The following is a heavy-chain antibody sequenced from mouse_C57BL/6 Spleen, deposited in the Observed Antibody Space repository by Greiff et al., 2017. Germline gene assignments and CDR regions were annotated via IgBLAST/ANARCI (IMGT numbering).Heavy chain of an antibody. CDR2: IWSGGST. J-gene: IGHJ4*01. CDR3: ARNERGYDGSSYDAMDY. Sequence: QVQLQQSGPGLVQPSQSLSITCTVSGFSLTSYGVHWVRQSPGKGLEWLGVIWSGGSTDYNAAFISSLSISKDNSKRQVFFKMNSLQADDTAIYYCARNERGYDGSSYDAMDYWGQGTSVTVSS. D-gene: IGHD1-1*01. CDR1: GFSLTSYG. V-gene: IGHV2-2*01.